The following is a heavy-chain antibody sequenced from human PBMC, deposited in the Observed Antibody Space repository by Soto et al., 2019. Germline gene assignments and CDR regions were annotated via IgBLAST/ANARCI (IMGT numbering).Heavy chain of an antibody. CDR2: ISGSGGST. Sequence: EVQLLESGGGLVQPGGSLRLSCAASGFTFSSYAMSWVRQAPGKGLEWVSAISGSGGSTYYADSVKGRFTISRDNSKNTLYLQMNSLRADDTAVYYCAKIPHSSSWYLDAFDIWGQGKMVNVSS. J-gene: IGHJ3*02. D-gene: IGHD6-13*01. CDR1: GFTFSSYA. V-gene: IGHV3-23*01. CDR3: AKIPHSSSWYLDAFDI.